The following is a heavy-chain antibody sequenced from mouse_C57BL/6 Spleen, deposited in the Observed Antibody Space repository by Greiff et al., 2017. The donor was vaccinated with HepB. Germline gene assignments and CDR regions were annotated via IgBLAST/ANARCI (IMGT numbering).Heavy chain of an antibody. CDR3: ARGRGYFDY. V-gene: IGHV1-64*01. Sequence: VQLKQPGAELVKPGASVKLSCKASGYTFTSYWMHWVKQRPGQGLEWIGMIHPNSGSTNYNEKFKSKATLTVDKSSSTAYMQLSSLTSEDSAVYYCARGRGYFDYWGQGTTLTVSS. J-gene: IGHJ2*01. CDR1: GYTFTSYW. CDR2: IHPNSGST.